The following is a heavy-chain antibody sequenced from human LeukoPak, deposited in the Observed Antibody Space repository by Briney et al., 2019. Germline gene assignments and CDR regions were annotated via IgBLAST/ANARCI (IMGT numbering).Heavy chain of an antibody. J-gene: IGHJ4*02. CDR1: GFTFSSYA. CDR3: VKDRPWQPFDY. Sequence: TGGSLRLSFAASGFTFSSYAMSWVRQAPGKGLEWVSGLSSSGVSTYYADSVKGRFTISRDNSKNTLFLQMNSLRAEDTAVYYCVKDRPWQPFDYWGQGTLVTVSS. V-gene: IGHV3-23*01. D-gene: IGHD5-12*01. CDR2: LSSSGVST.